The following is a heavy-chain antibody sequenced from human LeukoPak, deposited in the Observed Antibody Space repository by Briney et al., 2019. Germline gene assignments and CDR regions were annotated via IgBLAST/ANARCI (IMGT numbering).Heavy chain of an antibody. J-gene: IGHJ6*03. CDR1: GFTFNNYN. V-gene: IGHV3-21*01. Sequence: GGSLRLSCAASGFTFNNYNMNWVRQAPGKALEWVSSITSSGTYIFYADSMKGRFTISRDNAKNSLYLQMNSLGPEDSAVYYCARDPYSGNYGNYYYYYMDVWGKGTTVTFSS. CDR3: ARDPYSGNYGNYYYYYMDV. CDR2: ITSSGTYI. D-gene: IGHD1-26*01.